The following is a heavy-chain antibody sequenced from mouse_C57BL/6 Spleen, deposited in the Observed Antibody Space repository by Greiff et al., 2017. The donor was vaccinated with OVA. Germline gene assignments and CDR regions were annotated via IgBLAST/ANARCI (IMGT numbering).Heavy chain of an antibody. D-gene: IGHD2-1*01. V-gene: IGHV1-55*01. CDR1: GYTFTSYW. CDR3: ARNGNPPLLSMDY. J-gene: IGHJ4*01. Sequence: VQLQQPGAELVKPGASVKMSCKASGYTFTSYWITWVKQRPGQGLEWIGDIYPGSGSTNYNEKFKSKATLTVDTSSSTAYMQLSSLTSEDSAVYYCARNGNPPLLSMDYWGQGTSVTVSS. CDR2: IYPGSGST.